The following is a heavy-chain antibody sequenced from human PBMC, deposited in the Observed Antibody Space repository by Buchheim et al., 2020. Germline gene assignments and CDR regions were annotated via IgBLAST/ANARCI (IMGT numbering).Heavy chain of an antibody. CDR1: GGSISSYY. D-gene: IGHD3-10*01. Sequence: QVQLQESGPGLVKPSETLSLTCTVPGGSISSYYWSWIRQPPGKGLEWIGYIYYSGSTNYNPSLKSRVTISVDTSKNQFSLKLSSVTAADTAVYYCAGAGWFGETYYFDYWGQGTL. J-gene: IGHJ4*02. CDR2: IYYSGST. CDR3: AGAGWFGETYYFDY. V-gene: IGHV4-59*01.